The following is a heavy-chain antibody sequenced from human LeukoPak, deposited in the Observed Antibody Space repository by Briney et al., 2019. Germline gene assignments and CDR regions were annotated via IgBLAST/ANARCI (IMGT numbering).Heavy chain of an antibody. V-gene: IGHV1-2*04. J-gene: IGHJ6*04. D-gene: IGHD5-18*01. CDR3: ARGEDTAMVRNYYGMDV. CDR1: GYTFTGYY. Sequence: ASVKVSCKASGYTFTGYYMHWVRQAPGQGLEWMGWINPNSGGTNYAQKFQGWVTMTRDTSISTAYMELSRLRSDDTAVYYCARGEDTAMVRNYYGMDVWGKGTMVTVSS. CDR2: INPNSGGT.